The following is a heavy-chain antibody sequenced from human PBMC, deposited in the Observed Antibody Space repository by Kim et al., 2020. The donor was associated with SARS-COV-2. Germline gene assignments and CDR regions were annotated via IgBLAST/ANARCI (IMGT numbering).Heavy chain of an antibody. Sequence: GGSLRLSCAASGFTFSGYAMHWVRRAPGMGLQYVSATSRDGGGTFYADSVKDRFTIFRDNSENMLYLQMTGLRLEDTAIYYCVRYGRNFGAVHWGQGTLV. V-gene: IGHV3-64D*06. CDR1: GFTFSGYA. J-gene: IGHJ4*02. D-gene: IGHD3-16*01. CDR3: VRYGRNFGAVH. CDR2: TSRDGGGT.